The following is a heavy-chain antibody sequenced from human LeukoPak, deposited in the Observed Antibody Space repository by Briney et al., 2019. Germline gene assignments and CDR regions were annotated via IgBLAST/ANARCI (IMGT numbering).Heavy chain of an antibody. CDR1: GDSFSSYY. D-gene: IGHD6-13*01. V-gene: IGHV4-59*01. J-gene: IGHJ4*02. CDR2: IHYSGNT. Sequence: SETLSLTSSVSGDSFSSYYWSWIRQPPGKGLEWIGYIHYSGNTNYNPSLKSRVTISADTSKNQFSLKLNSVTAADTAVYYCARHQGYASSWYADYWGQGALVTVSS. CDR3: ARHQGYASSWYADY.